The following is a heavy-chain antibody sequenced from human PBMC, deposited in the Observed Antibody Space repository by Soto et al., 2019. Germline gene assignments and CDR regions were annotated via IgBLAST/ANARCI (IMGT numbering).Heavy chain of an antibody. CDR2: ISAYNGNT. V-gene: IGHV1-18*01. Sequence: SENVSCKASGYTFTSYGISWVRQAPGQGLEWMGWISAYNGNTNYAQKLQGRVTMTTDTSTSTAYMELRSLRSDDTAVYYCARDVSRWYSSSSGLFDFCGQGSLVTVSS. J-gene: IGHJ5*01. CDR1: GYTFTSYG. CDR3: ARDVSRWYSSSSGLFDF. D-gene: IGHD6-6*01.